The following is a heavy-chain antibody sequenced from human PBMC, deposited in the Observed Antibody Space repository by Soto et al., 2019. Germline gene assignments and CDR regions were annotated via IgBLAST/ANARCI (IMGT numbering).Heavy chain of an antibody. D-gene: IGHD6-19*01. J-gene: IGHJ4*02. CDR2: ISYDGSNK. CDR3: AKDASHSSGWRYFDY. CDR1: GFTFSSYG. V-gene: IGHV3-30*18. Sequence: QVRLVQSGGGVVQPGRSLRLSCAASGFTFSSYGMHWVRQAPGKGLEWVAVISYDGSNKYYADSVKGRFTISRDNSKNTLYLQMNSLRAEDTAVYYCAKDASHSSGWRYFDYWGQGTLVTVSS.